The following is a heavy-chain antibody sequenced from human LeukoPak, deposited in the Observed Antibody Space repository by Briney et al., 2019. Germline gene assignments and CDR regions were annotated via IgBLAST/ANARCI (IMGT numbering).Heavy chain of an antibody. Sequence: PGGSLRLSCAASGFTFSSYAMSWVRQAPGKGLEWIGRIKSKSEGATRDFAAPVKGRVTMSRDGSKNTVYLHMDSLKIEDTAMYYCAAGTGNSDFDYWGQGTLVTVSS. CDR1: GFTFSSYA. J-gene: IGHJ4*02. D-gene: IGHD1-1*01. V-gene: IGHV3-15*01. CDR3: AAGTGNSDFDY. CDR2: IKSKSEGATR.